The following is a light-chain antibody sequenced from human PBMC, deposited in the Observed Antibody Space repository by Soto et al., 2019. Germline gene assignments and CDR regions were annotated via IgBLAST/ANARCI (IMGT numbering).Light chain of an antibody. Sequence: EIVLTQSPATLSLSPGERATLSCRASQSVSNNLAWYQQKPGQAPRLLIYDASNRATGIPARFSGSGSGTDFTLTISSLEPEDFAVYYCQQRSNWPPITFGQGTRLETK. J-gene: IGKJ5*01. CDR1: QSVSNN. CDR3: QQRSNWPPIT. CDR2: DAS. V-gene: IGKV3-11*01.